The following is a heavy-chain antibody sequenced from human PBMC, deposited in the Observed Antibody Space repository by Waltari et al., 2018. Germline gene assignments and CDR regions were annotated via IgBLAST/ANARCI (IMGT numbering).Heavy chain of an antibody. CDR1: GYSFTNYG. V-gene: IGHV1-18*04. CDR3: ARRYSSAWYDLEY. CDR2: ISPYKGIT. Sequence: QVQLVQSGAEVKKPGASVKVSCKASGYSFTNYGISWVRQAPGQGLEWVGWISPYKGITNSVQKFPGRGTMTTDTSTSTAYMELRSLTSDDTAVYYCARRYSSAWYDLEYWGQGTLVTVSS. D-gene: IGHD6-19*01. J-gene: IGHJ4*02.